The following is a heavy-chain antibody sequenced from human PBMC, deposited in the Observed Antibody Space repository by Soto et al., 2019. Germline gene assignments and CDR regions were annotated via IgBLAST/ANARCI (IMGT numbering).Heavy chain of an antibody. CDR2: IYYSGTT. CDR3: ATALLFTGGDGFDI. CDR1: GGSITTGGRY. J-gene: IGHJ3*02. V-gene: IGHV4-31*02. D-gene: IGHD1-1*01. Sequence: QVRLQEWGPGLVKPSQTLSLKCSVSGGSITTGGRYWSWIRQLPGKGLEWIGDIYYSGTTYYNASLKSRVPTSLEAAKNQFSLKLSSVTTTDTSVYYCATALLFTGGDGFDIWGQGRLITVSS.